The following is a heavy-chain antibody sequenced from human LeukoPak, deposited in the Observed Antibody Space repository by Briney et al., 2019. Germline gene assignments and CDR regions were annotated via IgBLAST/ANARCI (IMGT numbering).Heavy chain of an antibody. Sequence: GGSLRHSCAASGFTFSGYWLHWVRQAPEKGLVYVSVISSDGRITRYADSVKGRFTISRDNAKNTLYLQMNSLRAEDTAVSYCARGPGYHMDVWGQGTLVTVSS. CDR2: ISSDGRIT. J-gene: IGHJ4*02. CDR3: ARGPGYHMDV. V-gene: IGHV3-74*01. CDR1: GFTFSGYW. D-gene: IGHD6-25*01.